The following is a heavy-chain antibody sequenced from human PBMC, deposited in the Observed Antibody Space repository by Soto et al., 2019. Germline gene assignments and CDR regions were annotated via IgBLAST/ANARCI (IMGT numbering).Heavy chain of an antibody. V-gene: IGHV3-23*01. CDR1: GFKFSNYA. D-gene: IGHD6-25*01. Sequence: PXVSLRLSCAACGFKFSNYAMSGVGQAPGKGLEWVSLISATGGGTYYADSVKGRFTISRDNSHNTLYLQVHSLTAEDTAVYYCAKDSRAAGNSAFYFDFWGQRAQVTVSS. J-gene: IGHJ4*02. CDR2: ISATGGGT. CDR3: AKDSRAAGNSAFYFDF.